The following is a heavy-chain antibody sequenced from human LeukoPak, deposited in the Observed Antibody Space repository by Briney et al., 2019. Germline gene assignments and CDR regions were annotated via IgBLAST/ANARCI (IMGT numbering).Heavy chain of an antibody. V-gene: IGHV3-74*01. CDR1: GFMLSSYW. CDR2: INSDGINT. CDR3: ARVSRLGYYGSGSYYNFIYYYYYYMDV. Sequence: GGSLRLSCAGSGFMLSSYWMSWVRQAPGKGLEWVSRINSDGINTSYADSVKGRFTISRDNAKNTLNLQMNSLRAEDTAVYYCARVSRLGYYGSGSYYNFIYYYYYYMDVWGKGTTVTISS. J-gene: IGHJ6*03. D-gene: IGHD3-10*01.